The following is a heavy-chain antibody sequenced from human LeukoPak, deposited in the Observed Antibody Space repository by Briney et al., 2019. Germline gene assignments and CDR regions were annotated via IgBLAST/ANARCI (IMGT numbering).Heavy chain of an antibody. CDR3: ARSVLGYSYGLHIDY. V-gene: IGHV4-39*01. CDR1: GGSISGSSNY. J-gene: IGHJ4*02. D-gene: IGHD5-18*01. Sequence: SETLSLTCTVSGGSISGSSNYWGWIRQPPGKGLEWIGSIHYSGNTYYNPSLKSRVTISVDTSKNQFSLKLTSVTAADTAVYYCARSVLGYSYGLHIDYWGQGTLVTVSS. CDR2: IHYSGNT.